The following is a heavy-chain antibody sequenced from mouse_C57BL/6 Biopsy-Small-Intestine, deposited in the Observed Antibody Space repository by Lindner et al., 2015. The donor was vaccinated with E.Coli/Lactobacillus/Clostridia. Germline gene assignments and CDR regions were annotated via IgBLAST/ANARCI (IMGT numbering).Heavy chain of an antibody. J-gene: IGHJ2*01. CDR2: ISSGSSTI. CDR1: GFTFSDYG. CDR3: ARKRYYGYDFFDY. Sequence: VQLQESGGGLVKPGGSLKLSCAASGFTFSDYGMHWVRQAPEKGLEWVAYISSGSSTIYYADTVKGRFTISRDNAENTLFLQMTSLRSEDTAMYYCARKRYYGYDFFDYWGQGTTLTVSS. D-gene: IGHD2-2*01. V-gene: IGHV5-17*01.